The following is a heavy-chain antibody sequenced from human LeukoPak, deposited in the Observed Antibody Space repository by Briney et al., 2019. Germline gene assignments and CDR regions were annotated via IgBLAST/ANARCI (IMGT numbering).Heavy chain of an antibody. D-gene: IGHD3-22*01. V-gene: IGHV3-30-3*01. CDR1: GFTFRTYA. J-gene: IGHJ6*02. Sequence: HGRSLRLSCVVPGFTFRTYAMQRVPQAPGKKLERVAATSYDGSNKYYADTVEGRFTTCRDNSRNTLHLQMNSRRAGDSAVSYCARNSHYYDPGGYYSRGEYYHHGMDAWGQGTTVTASS. CDR2: TSYDGSNK. CDR3: ARNSHYYDPGGYYSRGEYYHHGMDA.